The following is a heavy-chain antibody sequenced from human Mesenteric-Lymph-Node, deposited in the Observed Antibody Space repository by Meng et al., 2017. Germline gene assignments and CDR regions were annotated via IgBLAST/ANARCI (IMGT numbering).Heavy chain of an antibody. CDR3: ARAEYYNWFDP. V-gene: IGHV4-30-4*01. CDR1: GGSISSDDYY. Sequence: VQLQESGPGLVPPSQTLSPPSTVSGGSISSDDYYWSWIRQPPGKGLEWIVYIYYSGNTYYNPSLKSRVTISIDTSKNQFSLKLSSVTAADTAVYYCARAEYYNWFDPWGQGTLVTVSS. CDR2: IYYSGNT. D-gene: IGHD1-14*01. J-gene: IGHJ5*02.